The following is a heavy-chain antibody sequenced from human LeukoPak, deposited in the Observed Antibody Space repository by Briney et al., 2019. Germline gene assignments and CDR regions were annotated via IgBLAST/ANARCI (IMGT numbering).Heavy chain of an antibody. J-gene: IGHJ4*02. CDR1: GFTFDNYA. Sequence: GGSLRLSCAASGFTFDNYAMSWVRQAPGKGLEWVSAISGSAHSTYYADSVKGRFTISRDNSKNTLYLQVNSLRAEDTAVYYCAKAPAYCAGDCYSDSWGQGTLSPSPQ. V-gene: IGHV3-23*01. D-gene: IGHD2-21*02. CDR2: ISGSAHST. CDR3: AKAPAYCAGDCYSDS.